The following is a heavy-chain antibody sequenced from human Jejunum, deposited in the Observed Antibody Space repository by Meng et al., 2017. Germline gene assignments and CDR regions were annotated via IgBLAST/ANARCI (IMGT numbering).Heavy chain of an antibody. CDR1: GFTFNTFA. V-gene: IGHV3-23*01. Sequence: GGSLRLPCAASGFTFNTFAMSWVRQAPGKGLEGVSGTSSSGASTYYADSVKGRFTIARDNSKDTLYLQLNSLRAEDTAVYYCARDNPEATYYYYAMDVWGQGTTVTVSS. J-gene: IGHJ6*02. CDR3: ARDNPEATYYYYAMDV. CDR2: TSSSGAST.